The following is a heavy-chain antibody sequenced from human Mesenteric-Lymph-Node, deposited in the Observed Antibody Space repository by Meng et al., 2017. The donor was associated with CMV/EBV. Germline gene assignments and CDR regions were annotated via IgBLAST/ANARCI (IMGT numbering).Heavy chain of an antibody. CDR3: ARGEDSSSWHGLSMDV. V-gene: IGHV3-21*01. D-gene: IGHD6-13*01. J-gene: IGHJ6*02. CDR2: ISSSSRYM. Sequence: GESLKISCAASGFTFSRYSMHWVRQAPGKGLEWVSSISSSSRYMYYADSVKGRFTISRDNAKSSLYLQMNSLRAEDTAVYFCARGEDSSSWHGLSMDVWGQGTTVTVSS. CDR1: GFTFSRYS.